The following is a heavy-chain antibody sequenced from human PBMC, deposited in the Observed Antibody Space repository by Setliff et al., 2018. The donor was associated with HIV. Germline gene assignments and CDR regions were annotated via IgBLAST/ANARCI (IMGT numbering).Heavy chain of an antibody. J-gene: IGHJ4*02. Sequence: PGASVKVSCKASGYTFTSYDINWVRQATGQGLEWMGWMNPNSGNTGYAQKFQGRVTMTRNTSISTAYMELSSLRSEDTAVYYCAREAYSYGYVLPATRFGYYLDSWGQGTLVTVSS. V-gene: IGHV1-8*02. CDR1: GYTFTSYD. CDR3: AREAYSYGYVLPATRFGYYLDS. CDR2: MNPNSGNT. D-gene: IGHD5-18*01.